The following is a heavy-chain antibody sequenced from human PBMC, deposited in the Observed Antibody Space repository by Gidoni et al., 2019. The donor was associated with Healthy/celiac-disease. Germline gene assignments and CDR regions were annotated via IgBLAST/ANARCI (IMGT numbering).Heavy chain of an antibody. CDR2: ISGSGGST. V-gene: IGHV3-23*01. J-gene: IGHJ6*02. D-gene: IGHD3-10*01. Sequence: EVQLLESGGGLVQPGGSLRLSCAASGFTFISYAMSCVRQAPGKGLEWVTAISGSGGSTYYADSVKGRFTISRDNSKNTLYLQMNSLRAEDTAVYYCAKDRGRPAEFYPVRGVTYGMDVWGQGTTVTVSS. CDR1: GFTFISYA. CDR3: AKDRGRPAEFYPVRGVTYGMDV.